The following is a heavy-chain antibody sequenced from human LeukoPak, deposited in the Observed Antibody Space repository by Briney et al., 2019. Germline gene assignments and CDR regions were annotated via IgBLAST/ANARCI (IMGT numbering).Heavy chain of an antibody. CDR2: IYHSGST. V-gene: IGHV4-38-2*02. Sequence: SSETLSLTCTVSGYSISSGYYWGWIRQPPGKGLEWIGSIYHSGSTNYNPSLKSRVTMSVDTSKNQFSLKLSSVTAADTAVYYCASSQPLPIGYSSSGRDFDCWGQGTLVTVSS. J-gene: IGHJ4*02. CDR1: GYSISSGYY. D-gene: IGHD6-6*01. CDR3: ASSQPLPIGYSSSGRDFDC.